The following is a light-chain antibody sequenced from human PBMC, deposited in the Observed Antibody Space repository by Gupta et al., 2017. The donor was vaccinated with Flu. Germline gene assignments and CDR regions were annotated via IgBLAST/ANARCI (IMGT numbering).Light chain of an antibody. V-gene: IGLV1-40*01. CDR1: SSNIGAGYD. CDR3: QSYDSSLREV. Sequence: QSVLTQPPSVSGAPGQRVTISCTGSSSNIGAGYDVHWYQQLPGTAPKLLIYGNSKRPAGVPDRFSGSKSGTSASLAITGLQAEEEADYYGQSYDSSLREVFGGGTKLTVL. CDR2: GNS. J-gene: IGLJ2*01.